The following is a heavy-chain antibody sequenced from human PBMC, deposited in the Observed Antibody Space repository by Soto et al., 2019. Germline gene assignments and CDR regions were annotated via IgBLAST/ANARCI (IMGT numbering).Heavy chain of an antibody. V-gene: IGHV1-18*04. Sequence: QVQLVQSGAEVKKPGASVKVSCKASGYTFTNYGFSWVRQAPGQGLEWMGWISAYNGNTNYAQKLQGRVTMTTDTSTSIGYMELMSLRSDDTAIYYCARDDSSSWGKADYWGQGTLVTVSS. CDR3: ARDDSSSWGKADY. J-gene: IGHJ4*02. CDR2: ISAYNGNT. D-gene: IGHD6-13*01. CDR1: GYTFTNYG.